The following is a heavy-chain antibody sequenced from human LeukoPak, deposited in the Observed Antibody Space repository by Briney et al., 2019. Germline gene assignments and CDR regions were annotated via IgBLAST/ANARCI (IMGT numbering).Heavy chain of an antibody. V-gene: IGHV4-59*01. J-gene: IGHJ5*02. Sequence: SETLSLTCTVSGGSISSYYWSWIRQPPGKGLEWIGYIYYSGGTNYNPSLKSRVTISVDTSKNQFSLKLRSVTAADTAVYYCARTEGWSEWNWFDPWGQGTLVTVSS. CDR2: IYYSGGT. D-gene: IGHD2-15*01. CDR3: ARTEGWSEWNWFDP. CDR1: GGSISSYY.